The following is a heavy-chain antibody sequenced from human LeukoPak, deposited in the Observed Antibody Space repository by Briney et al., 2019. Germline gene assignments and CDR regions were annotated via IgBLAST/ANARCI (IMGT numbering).Heavy chain of an antibody. D-gene: IGHD3-10*01. Sequence: ASMKVSCKASGYTFTSYGISWVRQAPGQGLEWMGWISAYNGNTNYAQKLQGRVTMTTDTSTSTAYMELRSLRSDDTAVYYCARVILRDGSALSLSYYYYGMDVWGQGTTVTVSS. V-gene: IGHV1-18*01. CDR2: ISAYNGNT. J-gene: IGHJ6*02. CDR3: ARVILRDGSALSLSYYYYGMDV. CDR1: GYTFTSYG.